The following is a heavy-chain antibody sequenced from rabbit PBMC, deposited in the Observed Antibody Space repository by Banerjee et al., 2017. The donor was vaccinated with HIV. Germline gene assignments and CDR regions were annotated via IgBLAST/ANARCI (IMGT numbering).Heavy chain of an antibody. D-gene: IGHD6-1*01. CDR2: INTSSGST. J-gene: IGHJ2*01. V-gene: IGHV1S45*01. CDR3: ARDRDGDAGGAFDP. Sequence: QEQLEESGGDLVKPEGSLTLTCTASGFSFSNKYVMCWVRQAPGKGLEWIACINTSSGSTYYASWAKGRFTISKTSSTTVTLQMTSLTAADTATYFCARDRDGDAGGAFDPWGPGTLVTVS. CDR1: GFSFSNKYV.